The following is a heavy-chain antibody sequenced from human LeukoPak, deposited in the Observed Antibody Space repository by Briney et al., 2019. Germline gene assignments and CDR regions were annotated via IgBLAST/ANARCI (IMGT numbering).Heavy chain of an antibody. CDR1: GYTFTSYG. D-gene: IGHD2/OR15-2a*01. Sequence: ASVKVSCKASGYTFTSYGISWVRQAPGQGLEWMGWSKPDSGDTRYAREFQARVTMTRDTSISTVYMELSRLTSDDTAVYYCASAGYFKPLDFWGQGTLVTVSS. V-gene: IGHV1-2*02. CDR3: ASAGYFKPLDF. J-gene: IGHJ4*02. CDR2: SKPDSGDT.